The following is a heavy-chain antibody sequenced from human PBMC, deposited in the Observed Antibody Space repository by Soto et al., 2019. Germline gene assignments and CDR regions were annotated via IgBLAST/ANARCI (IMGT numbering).Heavy chain of an antibody. J-gene: IGHJ6*02. D-gene: IGHD3-3*01. V-gene: IGHV4-34*01. CDR2: INHSGST. CDR1: VVSFSGYY. CDR3: AREEEGSGYFTFNYYYYGMDV. Sequence: SETLSLTCAVYVVSFSGYYWSCIRHPPGKWLEWIGEINHSGSTNYNPSLKSRVTISVDTSKNQFSLKLSSVTAADTAVYYCAREEEGSGYFTFNYYYYGMDVWGQGTTVTVSS.